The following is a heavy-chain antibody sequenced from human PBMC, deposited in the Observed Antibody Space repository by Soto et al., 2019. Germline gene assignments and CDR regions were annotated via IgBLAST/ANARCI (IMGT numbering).Heavy chain of an antibody. Sequence: ASVKVSCKASGCTFTGYYMHWVRQAPGQGLEWMGWINPNSGGTNYAQKFQGWVTMTRDTSISTAYMELSSLRPEDTAVYHCVKGDLDTAVVNSPDAFDFWGPGTMVTVSS. V-gene: IGHV1-2*04. D-gene: IGHD5-18*01. CDR1: GCTFTGYY. CDR3: VKGDLDTAVVNSPDAFDF. J-gene: IGHJ3*01. CDR2: INPNSGGT.